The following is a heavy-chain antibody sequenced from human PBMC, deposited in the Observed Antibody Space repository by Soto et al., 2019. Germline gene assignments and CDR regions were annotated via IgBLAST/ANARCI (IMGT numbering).Heavy chain of an antibody. CDR2: IGTVGDS. Sequence: EEQLVESGGGLEQPGGSLKLSCAASGFNFGDHDMHWVRQRTGGGLEWVSAIGTVGDSYLSGSVKGRFTISRENATNSLHLQMNDLRVGDTAVYYCARGTSCNSVTCHRSWHFDLWGRGTLVTVSS. D-gene: IGHD2-2*01. V-gene: IGHV3-13*01. CDR3: ARGTSCNSVTCHRSWHFDL. J-gene: IGHJ2*01. CDR1: GFNFGDHD.